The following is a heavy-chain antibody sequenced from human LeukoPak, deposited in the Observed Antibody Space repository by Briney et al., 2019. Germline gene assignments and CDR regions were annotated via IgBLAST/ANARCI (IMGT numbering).Heavy chain of an antibody. CDR1: GFTFSSYA. Sequence: GGSLRLSCAASGFTFSSYAMSWVRQAPGKGLEWVSAISGSGGSTSYADSVEGRFTISRDNSKNTLYLQMNSLRAEDTAVYYCAKDRGYYYDSSGYYPDWGQGTLVTVSS. CDR3: AKDRGYYYDSSGYYPD. CDR2: ISGSGGST. D-gene: IGHD3-22*01. J-gene: IGHJ4*02. V-gene: IGHV3-23*01.